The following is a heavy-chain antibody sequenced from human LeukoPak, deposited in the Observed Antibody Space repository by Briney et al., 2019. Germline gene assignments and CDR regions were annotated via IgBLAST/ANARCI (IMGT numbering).Heavy chain of an antibody. V-gene: IGHV3-48*04. CDR3: ARATRNYDFWSPLDY. CDR2: ISSSSSTI. J-gene: IGHJ4*02. CDR1: GFTFSSYS. D-gene: IGHD3-3*01. Sequence: GGSLRLSCAASGFTFSSYSMNWVRQAPGKGLEWVSYISSSSSTIYYADSVKGRFTISRDNAKNSLYLQMNSLRAEDTAVYYCARATRNYDFWSPLDYWGQGTLVTVSS.